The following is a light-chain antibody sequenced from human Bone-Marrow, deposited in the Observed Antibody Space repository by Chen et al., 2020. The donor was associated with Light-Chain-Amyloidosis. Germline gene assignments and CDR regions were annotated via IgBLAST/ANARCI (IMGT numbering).Light chain of an antibody. CDR1: QSLLHSNGYNY. V-gene: IGKV2-28*01. J-gene: IGKJ2*01. Sequence: DIVMTQSLLSLPVTPGEPASISCRSSQSLLHSNGYNYLDWYLQKPGQSPQLLIYLGSNRASGVPDRFSGSGSGTDFTLNISRVEAEDVGVYYCMQALQTPYTFGQGTKLEIK. CDR2: LGS. CDR3: MQALQTPYT.